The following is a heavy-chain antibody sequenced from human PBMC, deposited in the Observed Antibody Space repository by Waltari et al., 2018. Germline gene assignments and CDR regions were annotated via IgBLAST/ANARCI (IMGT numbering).Heavy chain of an antibody. V-gene: IGHV4-38-2*01. D-gene: IGHD6-19*01. CDR2: IYHSGST. CDR1: GYSISSGYY. J-gene: IGHJ5*02. CDR3: ARQQWLRWFDP. Sequence: QVQLQESGPGLVKPSETLSLTCAVSGYSISSGYYWGWIRQPPGKGLEWIGSIYHSGSTYYNPALKSRVTISVDTSKNQCSLKLSSVTAADTAVYYCARQQWLRWFDPWGQGTLVTVSS.